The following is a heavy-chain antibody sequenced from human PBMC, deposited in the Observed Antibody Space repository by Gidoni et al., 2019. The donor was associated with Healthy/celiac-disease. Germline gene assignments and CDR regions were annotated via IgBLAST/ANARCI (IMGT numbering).Heavy chain of an antibody. J-gene: IGHJ6*03. CDR1: GGTFSSYA. Sequence: QVQLVQSGAEVKKPGSSVKVSCKASGGTFSSYAISWVRQAPGQGLEWVGGIIPIFGTANYAQKFQGRVTITADESTSTAYMELSSLRSEDTAVYYCARGYRRYGDYPIPYYYYYMDVWGKGTTVTVSS. CDR3: ARGYRRYGDYPIPYYYYYMDV. CDR2: IIPIFGTA. D-gene: IGHD4-17*01. V-gene: IGHV1-69*01.